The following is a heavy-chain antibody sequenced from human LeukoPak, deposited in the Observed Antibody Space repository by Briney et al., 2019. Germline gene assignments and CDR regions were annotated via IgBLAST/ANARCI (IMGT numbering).Heavy chain of an antibody. CDR2: IYPGDSDT. CDR3: ARHHLDIAFMDV. Sequence: GESLKISCKGSGYRFTSYWIGWVLQMSGKGLEWMGIIYPGDSDTRYSPSFQGQVTISADKSISTAYLQWSSLKAPDTAMYYCARHHLDIAFMDVWGQGTTVTVSS. D-gene: IGHD5-12*01. V-gene: IGHV5-51*01. J-gene: IGHJ6*02. CDR1: GYRFTSYW.